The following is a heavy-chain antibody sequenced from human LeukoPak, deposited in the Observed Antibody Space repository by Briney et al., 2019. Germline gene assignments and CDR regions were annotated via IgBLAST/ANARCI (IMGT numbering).Heavy chain of an antibody. J-gene: IGHJ3*02. CDR2: ITSSSRTI. D-gene: IGHD3-10*02. CDR1: GLILSRYS. Sequence: GGSLRLSWAASGLILSRYSMKWVRLAPGEGLEWVSYITSSSRTIYYTDSVKGRFTISRDNAKNSLYLQMHSLRAEDTAVYYCARDSVTDVGFEIWGQGTMVTVSS. V-gene: IGHV3-48*01. CDR3: ARDSVTDVGFEI.